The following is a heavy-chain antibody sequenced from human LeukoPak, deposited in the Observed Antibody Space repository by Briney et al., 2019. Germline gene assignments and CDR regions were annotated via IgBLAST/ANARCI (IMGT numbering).Heavy chain of an antibody. CDR1: GGTFSSYA. V-gene: IGHV1-69*04. Sequence: SVKVSCKASGGTFSSYAISWVRQAPGQGLEWMGRIIPILGIANYAQKFQGRVTITADKSTSTAYMELSSLRSEDTAVYYCARADYGDHRGDAFDIWGQGTMVTVSS. D-gene: IGHD4-17*01. CDR2: IIPILGIA. CDR3: ARADYGDHRGDAFDI. J-gene: IGHJ3*02.